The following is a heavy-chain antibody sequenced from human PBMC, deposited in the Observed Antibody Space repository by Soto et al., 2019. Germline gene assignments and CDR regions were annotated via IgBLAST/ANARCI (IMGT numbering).Heavy chain of an antibody. CDR1: GFTSSSFV. Sequence: PGGSLRLSCAASGFTSSSFVIHWVRQAPGKGLEWLAVISSDGKNQYYADSVKGRFTISRDNSKNTLYLQVNSLREEDTAVYFCAKERGVLDAFDIWGQGTMVTVSS. CDR2: ISSDGKNQ. D-gene: IGHD3-10*01. CDR3: AKERGVLDAFDI. V-gene: IGHV3-30*18. J-gene: IGHJ3*02.